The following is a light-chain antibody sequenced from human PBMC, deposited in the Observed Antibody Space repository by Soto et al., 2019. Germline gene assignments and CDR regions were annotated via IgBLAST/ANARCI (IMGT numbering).Light chain of an antibody. CDR2: DAS. Sequence: DIQMTQSPSTLSASVGDRVTITCRASQSISSWLAWYQQKPGKAPKLLIYDASSLESGVPSRFSGSGSGTEFTPTISSLQPDDFATYYCQQYNSLGTFGQGTKLEIK. J-gene: IGKJ2*01. CDR1: QSISSW. V-gene: IGKV1-5*01. CDR3: QQYNSLGT.